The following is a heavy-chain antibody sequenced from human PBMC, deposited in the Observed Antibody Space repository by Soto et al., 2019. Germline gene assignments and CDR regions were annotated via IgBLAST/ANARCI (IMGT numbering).Heavy chain of an antibody. D-gene: IGHD1-7*01. CDR3: ARAGYNWNSPAFDI. J-gene: IGHJ3*02. Sequence: GSLRLSCAASGFTFSSYSMNWVRQAPGKGLEWVSSISSSSSYIYYADSVKGRFTISRDNAKNSLYLQMNSLRAEDTAVYYCARAGYNWNSPAFDIWGQGTMVTVSS. CDR1: GFTFSSYS. CDR2: ISSSSSYI. V-gene: IGHV3-21*01.